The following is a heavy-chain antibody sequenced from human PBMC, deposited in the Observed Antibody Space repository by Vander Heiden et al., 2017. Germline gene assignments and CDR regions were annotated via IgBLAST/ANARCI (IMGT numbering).Heavy chain of an antibody. CDR3: ARGYYDSSGYYSLYGMDV. J-gene: IGHJ6*02. D-gene: IGHD3-22*01. CDR2: IYYRGST. V-gene: IGHV4-59*01. Sequence: QVQLQESGPGLVKPSETLSLSCPVSGGSTSSNYWSWIRQPPGKGLEWIGYIYYRGSTNYNPSLKSRVTISVDTSKNQFSLKLSSVTAADTAVYYCARGYYDSSGYYSLYGMDVWGQGTTVTVSS. CDR1: GGSTSSNY.